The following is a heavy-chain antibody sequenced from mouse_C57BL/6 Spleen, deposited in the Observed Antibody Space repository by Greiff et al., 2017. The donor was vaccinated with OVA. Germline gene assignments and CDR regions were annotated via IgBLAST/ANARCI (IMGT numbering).Heavy chain of an antibody. Sequence: VQLQQPGAELVMPGASVKLSCKASGYTFTSYWMHWVKQRPGQGLEWIGEIDPSDSYTNYNQKFKGKSTLTVDKSSSTAYMQLSSLTSEYSAVYYCARYYYGSSYDYWGQGTTLTVSS. CDR2: IDPSDSYT. CDR1: GYTFTSYW. V-gene: IGHV1-69*01. D-gene: IGHD1-1*01. J-gene: IGHJ2*01. CDR3: ARYYYGSSYDY.